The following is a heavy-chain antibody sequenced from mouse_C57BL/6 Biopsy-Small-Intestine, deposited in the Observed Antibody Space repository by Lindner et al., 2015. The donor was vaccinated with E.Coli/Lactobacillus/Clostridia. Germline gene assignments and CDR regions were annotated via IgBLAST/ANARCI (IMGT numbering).Heavy chain of an antibody. J-gene: IGHJ3*01. CDR2: IYPNNGGT. D-gene: IGHD3-2*01. CDR1: GYTFTDYN. Sequence: VQLQESGPELVKPGASVKISCKASGYTFTDYNMDWVKQSHGKSLEWIGYIYPNNGGTGYNQKFKSKATLTVDKSSSTAYMELHSLTSEDSAVYYCARERDSSGYSWFAYWGQGTLVTVSA. CDR3: ARERDSSGYSWFAY. V-gene: IGHV1-34*02.